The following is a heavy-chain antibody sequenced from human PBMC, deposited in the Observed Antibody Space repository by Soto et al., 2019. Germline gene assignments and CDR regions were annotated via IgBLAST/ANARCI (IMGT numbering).Heavy chain of an antibody. V-gene: IGHV4-4*07. CDR1: GGSISSYY. CDR3: ATTLYSSSSGWFDP. Sequence: SETLSLTCTVSGGSISSYYWSWIRQPAGKGLEWIGRIYTSGSTNYNPSLKSRVTMSVDTSKNQFSLKLSSVTAADTAVHYCATTLYSSSSGWFDPWGQGTLVTVSS. J-gene: IGHJ5*02. D-gene: IGHD6-6*01. CDR2: IYTSGST.